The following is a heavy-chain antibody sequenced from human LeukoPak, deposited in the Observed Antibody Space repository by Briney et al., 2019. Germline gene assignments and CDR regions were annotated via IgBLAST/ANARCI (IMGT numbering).Heavy chain of an antibody. CDR3: AGELQWLFF. CDR2: INPKSGGT. V-gene: IGHV1-2*02. J-gene: IGHJ4*02. Sequence: AASVKVSCKASGYTFSDYSMHWVRQAPGQGLEWMGWINPKSGGTNYAQKFQGRVTMTRDTSISIAYMELSRLRSDDTAVYYCAGELQWLFFWGQGTLVTVSS. CDR1: GYTFSDYS. D-gene: IGHD3-22*01.